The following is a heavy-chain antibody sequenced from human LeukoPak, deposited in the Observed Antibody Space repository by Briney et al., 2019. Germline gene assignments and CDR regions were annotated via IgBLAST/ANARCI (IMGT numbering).Heavy chain of an antibody. CDR1: GGSFSGYY. CDR2: INHSGST. Sequence: PSETLSLTCAVYGGSFSGYYWSWIRQPPAKGLEWIGEINHSGSTNYNPSLKSRVTISVDTSKNQFSLKLSSVTAADTAVYYCARVSAGAAAGKGYYYMDVWGKGTTVTVSS. V-gene: IGHV4-34*01. D-gene: IGHD6-13*01. J-gene: IGHJ6*03. CDR3: ARVSAGAAAGKGYYYMDV.